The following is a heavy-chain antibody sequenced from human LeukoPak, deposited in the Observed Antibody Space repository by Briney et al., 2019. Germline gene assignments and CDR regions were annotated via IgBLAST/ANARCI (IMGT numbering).Heavy chain of an antibody. Sequence: ASVKFSCTASGYTFTGYYMHWGRKAPGQGLEWMGWMNPNRGGTNYAQKSQGRVTMTRDTSISTAYMELSRLRPDDTAVYYCARVKQLRAYCGGDCYGGPIDDWGQGTLVTVSS. D-gene: IGHD2-21*02. CDR2: MNPNRGGT. CDR3: ARVKQLRAYCGGDCYGGPIDD. V-gene: IGHV1-2*02. J-gene: IGHJ4*02. CDR1: GYTFTGYY.